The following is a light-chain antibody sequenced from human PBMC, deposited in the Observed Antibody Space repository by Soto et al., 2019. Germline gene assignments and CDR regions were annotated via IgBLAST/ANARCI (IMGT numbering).Light chain of an antibody. CDR2: ETS. CDR1: STAFVSYNR. Sequence: QSLVTQLHSLSGFPGQSVTISCTETSTAFVSYNRVSWYQQPPGTAPKLIIYETSNRPSGVPDRFSGSKSGNTASLTISGLQAADEADYYCSLYTSENTYVFGTGPKVTVL. CDR3: SLYTSENTYV. V-gene: IGLV2-18*01. J-gene: IGLJ1*01.